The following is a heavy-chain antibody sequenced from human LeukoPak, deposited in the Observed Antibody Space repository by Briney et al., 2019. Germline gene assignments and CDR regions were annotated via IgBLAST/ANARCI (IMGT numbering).Heavy chain of an antibody. J-gene: IGHJ2*01. CDR2: IYSSGST. V-gene: IGHV3-53*01. CDR3: ARDLENYWYFDL. CDR1: GFTVSSNY. Sequence: SGGSLRLSCAASGFTVSSNYMNWVRQAPGKGLEWVSVIYSSGSTDYADSVKGRFTISRDNSKNTLFLKMNSLRDEDTAVYYCARDLENYWYFDLWGRGTRVTVSS.